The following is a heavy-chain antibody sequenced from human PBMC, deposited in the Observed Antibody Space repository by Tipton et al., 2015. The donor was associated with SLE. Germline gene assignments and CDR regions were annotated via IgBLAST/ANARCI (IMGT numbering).Heavy chain of an antibody. CDR2: ISGSGGST. CDR1: GFTFSSYA. J-gene: IGHJ6*03. V-gene: IGHV3-23*01. CDR3: AKGGVDIVATIGYYYYYMDV. Sequence: SLRLSCAASGFTFSSYAMSWVRQAPGKGLEWVSAISGSGGSTYYADSVKGRFTISRDNSKNTLYLQMNSLRAEDTAVYYCAKGGVDIVATIGYYYYYMDVWGKGTTVTVSS. D-gene: IGHD5-12*01.